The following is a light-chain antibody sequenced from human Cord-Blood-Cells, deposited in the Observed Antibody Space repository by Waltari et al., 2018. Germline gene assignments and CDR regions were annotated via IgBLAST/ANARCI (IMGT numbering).Light chain of an antibody. Sequence: QSALTQPASVSGSPGQSTTISCTGTSSDVGSYNLVSWYQQHPGKTPILMIYEGSKRPSGVSNRFSCSKSGNTASLTSSGLQAADVADYYCCSYAGSSTLVFGGGTELTVL. CDR3: CSYAGSSTLV. CDR2: EGS. J-gene: IGLJ2*01. CDR1: SSDVGSYNL. V-gene: IGLV2-23*01.